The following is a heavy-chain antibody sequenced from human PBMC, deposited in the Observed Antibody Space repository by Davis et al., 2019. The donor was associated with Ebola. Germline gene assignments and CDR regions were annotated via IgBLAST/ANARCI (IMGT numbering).Heavy chain of an antibody. J-gene: IGHJ4*02. Sequence: GRFTISRDNAKNTLYLQMNSLRAEDTAVYYCAKVGNWGSPGHFDYWGQGTLVTVSS. V-gene: IGHV3-23*01. CDR3: AKVGNWGSPGHFDY. D-gene: IGHD7-27*01.